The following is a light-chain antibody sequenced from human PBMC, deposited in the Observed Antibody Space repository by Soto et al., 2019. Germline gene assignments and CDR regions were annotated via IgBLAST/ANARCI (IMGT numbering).Light chain of an antibody. CDR1: SSDVGDYPY. J-gene: IGLJ1*01. CDR3: SSYSATNTLV. V-gene: IGLV2-14*01. Sequence: QSALTQPASVSGSPGQSITISCTGTSSDVGDYPYVSWYQQHPGKVPKLIIYEVTNRPSGVTSRFSGSKSENTASLTISGLQAEDEADYYCSSYSATNTLVFGSGTKV. CDR2: EVT.